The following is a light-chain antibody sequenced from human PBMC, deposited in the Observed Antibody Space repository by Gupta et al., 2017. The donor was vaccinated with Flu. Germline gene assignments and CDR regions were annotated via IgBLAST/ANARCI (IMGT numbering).Light chain of an antibody. CDR3: SSYTATSTVVL. J-gene: IGLJ2*01. CDR2: EVS. CDR1: SSDIGCYNS. V-gene: IGLV2-14*01. Sequence: QSALTQPASVSGSPGHSITISCTGTSSDIGCYNSVSWYRQHPGKAPQLVIFEVSDRPSGVSARFSGSKSGNTASLTISGLQAEDEADYYCSSYTATSTVVLFGGGTQLTVL.